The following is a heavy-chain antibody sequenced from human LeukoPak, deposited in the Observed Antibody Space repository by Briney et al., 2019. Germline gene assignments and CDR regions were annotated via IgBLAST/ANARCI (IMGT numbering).Heavy chain of an antibody. D-gene: IGHD3-10*01. CDR2: IILILGIA. J-gene: IGHJ4*02. V-gene: IGHV1-69*04. CDR1: GGTFSSYA. CDR3: ARTHYYGSGSYSPLDY. Sequence: ASVKVSCKASGGTFSSYAISWVRQAPGQGLEWMGRIILILGIANYAQKFQGRVTITADKSTSTAYMELSSLRSEDTAVYYCARTHYYGSGSYSPLDYWGQGTLVTVSS.